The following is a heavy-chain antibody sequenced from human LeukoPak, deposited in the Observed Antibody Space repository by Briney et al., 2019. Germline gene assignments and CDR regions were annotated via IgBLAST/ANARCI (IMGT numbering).Heavy chain of an antibody. V-gene: IGHV3-48*01. J-gene: IGHJ4*02. D-gene: IGHD2-2*01. Sequence: SVNGRFTIPRDNAKNSLDLQMNTLRAEDTAVYYCASESPSSSSRTLDYWGQGTLVTVSS. CDR3: ASESPSSSSRTLDY.